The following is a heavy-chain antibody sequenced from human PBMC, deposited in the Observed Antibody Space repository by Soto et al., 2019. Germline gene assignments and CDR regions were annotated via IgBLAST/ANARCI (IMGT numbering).Heavy chain of an antibody. CDR1: GASISTGKW. CDR3: TRDGDYGYSLAY. CDR2: ISHSVSA. D-gene: IGHD5-18*01. Sequence: QVQLQESGPGLVKPSETLTLTCAVSGASISTGKWWSWVRQPPGKGLEWIGEISHSVSANYNPALRSRVTIEVDKSKTHFSLKLSVTAADTAMYYCTRDGDYGYSLAYWGQGTLVTVSS. J-gene: IGHJ4*02. V-gene: IGHV4-4*02.